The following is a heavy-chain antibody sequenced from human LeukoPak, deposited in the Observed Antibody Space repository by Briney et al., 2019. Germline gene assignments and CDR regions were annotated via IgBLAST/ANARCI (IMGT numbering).Heavy chain of an antibody. CDR3: ARRGLWFGVDY. CDR2: ISYDGSNK. CDR1: GFTFSSYA. J-gene: IGHJ4*02. Sequence: RSGGSLRLSCAASGFTFSSYAMHWVRQAPGKGLEWVAVISYDGSNKYYADSVKGRFTISRDNSKNTLYLQMNSLRAEDTAVYYCARRGLWFGVDYWGQGTLVTVSS. V-gene: IGHV3-30-3*01. D-gene: IGHD3-10*01.